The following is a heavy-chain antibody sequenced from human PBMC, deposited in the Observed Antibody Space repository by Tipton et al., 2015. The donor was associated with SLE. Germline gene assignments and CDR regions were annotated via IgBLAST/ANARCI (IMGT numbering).Heavy chain of an antibody. CDR1: GGSFSSYY. CDR3: ARGSVVADDF. V-gene: IGHV4-34*01. Sequence: TLSLTCDVNGGSFSSYYWSWIRQSPGKGLEWIGEVNHLGTIYYNASLKSRVTISIDTSKSHFSLKLTSVTAADTAVYYCARGSVVADDFWGQGTLVTVSS. D-gene: IGHD2-15*01. CDR2: VNHLGTI. J-gene: IGHJ4*02.